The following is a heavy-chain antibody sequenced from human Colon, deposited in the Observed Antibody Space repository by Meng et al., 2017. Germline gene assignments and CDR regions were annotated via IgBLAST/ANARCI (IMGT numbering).Heavy chain of an antibody. CDR1: GDSISSGSY. J-gene: IGHJ4*02. D-gene: IGHD5-12*01. Sequence: LRLSCAVSGDSISSGSYWGWIRQSPEKGLEWIGSVHHRGITFYNPSLKSRVTISLDTSKNRFSLTLTSVTAADTAVYYCASQWLIRRVDYWGQGTLVTVSS. CDR3: ASQWLIRRVDY. CDR2: VHHRGIT. V-gene: IGHV4-38-2*01.